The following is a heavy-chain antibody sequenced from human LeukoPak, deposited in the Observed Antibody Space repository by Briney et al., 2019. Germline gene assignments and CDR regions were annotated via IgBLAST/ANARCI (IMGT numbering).Heavy chain of an antibody. CDR3: ARVAATADYFDY. Sequence: PSGTLSLTCGVSGGSVTSTNWWTWVRQPPGKGLEWIGEVHLDGRTNYNPSLKSRVTISVDTSKNQFSLRLTSVTAADAAVFYCARVAATADYFDYWGQGTLVTVSS. V-gene: IGHV4-4*02. D-gene: IGHD2-15*01. J-gene: IGHJ4*02. CDR2: VHLDGRT. CDR1: GGSVTSTNW.